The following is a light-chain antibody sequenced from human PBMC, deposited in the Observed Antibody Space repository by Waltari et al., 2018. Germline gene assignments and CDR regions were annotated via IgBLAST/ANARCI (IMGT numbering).Light chain of an antibody. CDR2: RDN. CDR3: AAWDDSLSVTYV. V-gene: IGLV1-47*01. Sequence: QSVLTQPPSTSGTPGQTVTTSCSGTNSNIGRNSVFWYQQLPGTAPKLLIYRDNQRPSGVPDRFSASKSGTSAALAIRGIRSEDEADYYCAAWDDSLSVTYVFGSGTRVTV. CDR1: NSNIGRNS. J-gene: IGLJ1*01.